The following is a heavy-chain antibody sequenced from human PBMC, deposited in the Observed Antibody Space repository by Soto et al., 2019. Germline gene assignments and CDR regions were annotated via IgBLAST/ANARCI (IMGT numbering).Heavy chain of an antibody. CDR2: IYHSANT. J-gene: IGHJ4*02. CDR1: GGSISSGYW. V-gene: IGHV4-4*02. CDR3: ARSGYYDTSGYSYAFDY. D-gene: IGHD3-22*01. Sequence: PSETLSLTCIVSGGSISSGYWYSWVRQPPGKGLEWIGEIYHSANTNYNPSLKSRVTISVDKSKNQFSLELSSVTAADTAVYYCARSGYYDTSGYSYAFDYWGRGTLVNVS.